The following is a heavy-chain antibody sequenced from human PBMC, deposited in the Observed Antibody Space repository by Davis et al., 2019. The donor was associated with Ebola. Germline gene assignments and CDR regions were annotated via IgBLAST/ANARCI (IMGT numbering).Heavy chain of an antibody. CDR3: AKASTSWYVWIDS. CDR2: IKDSGGST. V-gene: IGHV3-23*01. J-gene: IGHJ4*02. D-gene: IGHD3-16*01. Sequence: GESLKISCAASGFTFSSYAMNWVCQARGKALEWVSGIKDSGGSTHYADSVKGRFTISRDNSKNTLYLQMNSLRPEDTAVYYCAKASTSWYVWIDSWGQGTLVTVSS. CDR1: GFTFSSYA.